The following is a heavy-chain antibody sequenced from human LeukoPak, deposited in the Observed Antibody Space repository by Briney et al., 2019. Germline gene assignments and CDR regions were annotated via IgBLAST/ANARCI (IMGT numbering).Heavy chain of an antibody. V-gene: IGHV1-46*01. CDR2: INPSGGST. D-gene: IGHD7-27*01. CDR3: ARVPFKWGYFDY. J-gene: IGHJ4*02. CDR1: GYTFTSYY. Sequence: ASVKVSCKASGYTFTSYYMHWVRPAPGQGLEWMGIINPSGGSTSYAQKFQGRVTMTRDTSTSTVYMELSSLRSEDTAVYYCARVPFKWGYFDYWGQGTLVTVSS.